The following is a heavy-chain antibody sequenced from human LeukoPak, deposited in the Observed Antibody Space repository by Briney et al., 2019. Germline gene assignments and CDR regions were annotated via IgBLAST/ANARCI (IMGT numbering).Heavy chain of an antibody. V-gene: IGHV4-34*01. CDR1: GGSFSGYY. Sequence: SETLSLTCAVYGGSFSGYYWSWIRQPPGKGLEWIAEINHSGGTNYNPSLKSRVTISGGRSKSQFSLKLSSMAAADTAVYYCARANYDTNGNRRYYNYYGLDVWGQGTTVTVST. CDR3: ARANYDTNGNRRYYNYYGLDV. D-gene: IGHD2-8*01. J-gene: IGHJ6*01. CDR2: INHSGGT.